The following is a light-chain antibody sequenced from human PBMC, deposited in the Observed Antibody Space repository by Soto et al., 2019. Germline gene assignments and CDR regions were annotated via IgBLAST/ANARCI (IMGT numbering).Light chain of an antibody. CDR2: EVR. V-gene: IGLV2-18*02. Sequence: QSVLTQPPSVSGSPGQSVTISCTGTSSDVGRYDRVSWYQQPPGTAPKLIIYEVRNRPSGVPDRFSGSKSGNTASLTISGLQAEDEADYHCSSFTSSETRVLGGGTQLTVL. CDR1: SSDVGRYDR. J-gene: IGLJ3*02. CDR3: SSFTSSETRV.